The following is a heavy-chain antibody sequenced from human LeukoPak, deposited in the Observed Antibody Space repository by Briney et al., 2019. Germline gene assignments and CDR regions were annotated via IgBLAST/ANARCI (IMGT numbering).Heavy chain of an antibody. Sequence: GGSLRLSCVASGFTFSSYWMSWVRQAPGEGLEWVANIKQDGTEKNYVDSVKGRFTISRDNAKNSLDLQMNSLKVEDTAVYYCATPAAGPGAEYSLYWGQGTLVIVSS. J-gene: IGHJ1*01. CDR2: IKQDGTEK. D-gene: IGHD6-13*01. CDR1: GFTFSSYW. CDR3: ATPAAGPGAEYSLY. V-gene: IGHV3-7*01.